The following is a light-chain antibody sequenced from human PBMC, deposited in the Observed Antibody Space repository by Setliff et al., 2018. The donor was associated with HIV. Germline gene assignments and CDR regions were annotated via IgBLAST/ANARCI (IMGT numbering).Light chain of an antibody. Sequence: QSVLTQPASVSGSPGQSITISCTGTSSDVGGYNYVSWYQQHPGKAPKLMIYDVSDRPSGVSNRFSGSKSANTASLSISGLQAEDEADYFCSPFTSSSTYVFGTGTKVTVL. J-gene: IGLJ1*01. CDR3: SPFTSSSTYV. V-gene: IGLV2-14*03. CDR1: SSDVGGYNY. CDR2: DVS.